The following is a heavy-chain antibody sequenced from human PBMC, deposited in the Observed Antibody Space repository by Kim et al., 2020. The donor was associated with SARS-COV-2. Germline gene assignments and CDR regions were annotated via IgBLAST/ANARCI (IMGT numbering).Heavy chain of an antibody. V-gene: IGHV3-23*01. J-gene: IGHJ3*02. D-gene: IGHD6-13*01. Sequence: ADSVKGRFTISRDNSKNTLYLQMNSLRAEDTAVYYCAKDRSSSDHDAFDIWGQGTMVTVSS. CDR3: AKDRSSSDHDAFDI.